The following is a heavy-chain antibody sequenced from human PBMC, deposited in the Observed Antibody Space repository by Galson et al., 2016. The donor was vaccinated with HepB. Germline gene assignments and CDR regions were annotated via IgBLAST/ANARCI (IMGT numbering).Heavy chain of an antibody. CDR2: ISAYNGDI. J-gene: IGHJ4*02. D-gene: IGHD3-16*01. V-gene: IGHV1-18*01. CDR3: ARGVAKGGDFDY. Sequence: SVKVSCKASGYTFTNYGITWVRQAPGQGVEWMGWISAYNGDIHYAQRLQDRLTVTIDTPTSTAYMDLRSLRSDDTAVYYCARGVAKGGDFDYWGQGTLVIVSS. CDR1: GYTFTNYG.